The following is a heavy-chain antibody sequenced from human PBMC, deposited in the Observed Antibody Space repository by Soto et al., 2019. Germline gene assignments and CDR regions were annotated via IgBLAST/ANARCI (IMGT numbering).Heavy chain of an antibody. CDR2: ISSSSSTI. Sequence: EVQLVESGGGLVQPGGSLRLSCAASGFTFSSYSMNWVRQAPGKGLEWVSYISSSSSTIYYADSVKGRFTISRDNAKNSLYLQMNSLRDADPAVYYCARDPGYSYGPPDYWGQGTLVTVAS. CDR3: ARDPGYSYGPPDY. CDR1: GFTFSSYS. J-gene: IGHJ4*02. V-gene: IGHV3-48*02. D-gene: IGHD5-18*01.